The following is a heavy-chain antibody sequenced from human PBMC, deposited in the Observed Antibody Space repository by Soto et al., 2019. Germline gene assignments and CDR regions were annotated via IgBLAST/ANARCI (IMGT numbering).Heavy chain of an antibody. J-gene: IGHJ4*02. D-gene: IGHD2-15*01. CDR1: GGTFSSYA. CDR2: IIPIFGTA. CDR3: ARAPGPYCSGGSCYPFDY. Sequence: QVQLVQSGAEVKKPGSSVKVSCKASGGTFSSYAISWVRQAPGQGLEWMGGIIPIFGTANYAQKFQGRVTITGDKSTSTAYMELSSMRSEDTAVYYCARAPGPYCSGGSCYPFDYWGQGTLVTVSS. V-gene: IGHV1-69*06.